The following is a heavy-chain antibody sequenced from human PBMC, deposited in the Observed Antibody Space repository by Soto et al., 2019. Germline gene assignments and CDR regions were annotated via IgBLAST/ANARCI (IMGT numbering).Heavy chain of an antibody. CDR3: ARGNPFNYAGFDV. D-gene: IGHD3-16*01. V-gene: IGHV1-8*01. Sequence: QAHLEQSGAEVKRPGASVKVSCKASGYTFSDFDINWLRQASGQGPEWMGWMNAKSGDTFFAQRFQGKFNRTWATSLITAYMEVGSPTSDDTAMYYCARGNPFNYAGFDVWGQGTTVVVSS. J-gene: IGHJ6*02. CDR2: MNAKSGDT. CDR1: GYTFSDFD.